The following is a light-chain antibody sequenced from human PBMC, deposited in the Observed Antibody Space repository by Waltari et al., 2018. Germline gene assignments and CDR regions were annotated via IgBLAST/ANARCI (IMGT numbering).Light chain of an antibody. CDR2: GAS. Sequence: EIVMTQSPATLSVSPGERATLSCRASQGISSDLAWYQQNPGQAPRLLIFGASTRATGVPARFSGSVSGTEFTLTISSLQSEDFGVYYCQQSKIWPAFGQGTKVEIK. V-gene: IGKV3-15*01. J-gene: IGKJ1*01. CDR1: QGISSD. CDR3: QQSKIWPA.